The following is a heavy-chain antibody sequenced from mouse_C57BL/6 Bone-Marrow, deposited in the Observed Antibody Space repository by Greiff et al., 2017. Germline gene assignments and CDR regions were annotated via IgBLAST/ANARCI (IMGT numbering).Heavy chain of an antibody. J-gene: IGHJ3*01. CDR3: ERDRGYYGSSFWFAY. Sequence: EVKLVESGGGLVKPGGSLKLSCAASGFTFSSYAMSWVRQTPEKRLEWVATISDGGSYTYYPDNVKGRFTISRDNAKNNLYLQMSHLKSEDTAMYYWERDRGYYGSSFWFAYWGQGTLVTVSA. CDR2: ISDGGSYT. CDR1: GFTFSSYA. D-gene: IGHD1-1*01. V-gene: IGHV5-4*01.